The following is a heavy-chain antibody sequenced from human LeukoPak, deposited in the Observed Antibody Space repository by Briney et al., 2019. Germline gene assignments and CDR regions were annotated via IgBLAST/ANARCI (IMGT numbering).Heavy chain of an antibody. CDR3: AKHPRLVRYFDS. V-gene: IGHV3-30-3*02. Sequence: GRSLRLSCAASGFTFSSYAMHWVRQAPGKGLEWVAVISYDGSNKYYADSVKGRFTISRDNSKNTLYLQMTSLRAEDTARYYCAKHPRLVRYFDSWGQGTLVTVSS. D-gene: IGHD6-6*01. CDR1: GFTFSSYA. CDR2: ISYDGSNK. J-gene: IGHJ4*02.